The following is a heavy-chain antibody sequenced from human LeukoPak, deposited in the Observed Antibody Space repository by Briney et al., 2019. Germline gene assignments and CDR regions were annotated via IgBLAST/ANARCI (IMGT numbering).Heavy chain of an antibody. CDR3: ARTHYYYDSSGYSHLDY. J-gene: IGHJ4*02. V-gene: IGHV2-70*11. D-gene: IGHD3-22*01. Sequence: SGPALVKPTQTLTLTCTFSGFSLSTSGMCVSWIRQPPGKALEWLARIDWDDDRYYSTSLKTRLTIPKDTSKNQVVLTMTNMDPVDTATYYCARTHYYYDSSGYSHLDYWGQGTLVTVSS. CDR2: IDWDDDR. CDR1: GFSLSTSGMC.